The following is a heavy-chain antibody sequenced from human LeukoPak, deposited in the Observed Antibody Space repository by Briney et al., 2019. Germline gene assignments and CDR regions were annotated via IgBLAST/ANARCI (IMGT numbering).Heavy chain of an antibody. CDR2: INTSGGGT. Sequence: ASVKVSCKASGNTVATQYVHWVRQAPGPGLEWRGLINTSGGGTDYATNFPGRVTMPSDTSPRTVYMELSRLRSEDRALSYCAGDSYAVPYSSGYYRCEFWGQGTLVTVSS. J-gene: IGHJ4*02. D-gene: IGHD6-19*01. CDR1: GNTVATQY. CDR3: AGDSYAVPYSSGYYRCEF. V-gene: IGHV1-46*01.